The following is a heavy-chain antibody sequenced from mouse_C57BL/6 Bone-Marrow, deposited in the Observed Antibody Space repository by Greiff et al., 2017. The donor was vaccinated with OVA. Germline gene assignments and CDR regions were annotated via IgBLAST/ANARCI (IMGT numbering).Heavy chain of an antibody. V-gene: IGHV14-4*01. CDR1: GFNIKDDY. Sequence: VHVKQSGAELVRPGASVKLSCTASGFNIKDDYMHWVKQRPEQGLEWIGWIDPENGDTEYASKFQGKATITADTSSNTAYLQLSSLTSEDTAVYYCTTGYGNYGFAYWGQGTLVTVSA. CDR3: TTGYGNYGFAY. D-gene: IGHD2-1*01. CDR2: IDPENGDT. J-gene: IGHJ3*01.